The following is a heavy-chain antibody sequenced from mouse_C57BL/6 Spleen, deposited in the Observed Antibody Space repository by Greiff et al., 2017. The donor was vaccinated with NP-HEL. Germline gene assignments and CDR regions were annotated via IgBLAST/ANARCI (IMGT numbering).Heavy chain of an antibody. V-gene: IGHV1-26*01. Sequence: VQLQQSGPELVKPGASVKISCKASGYTFTDYYMNWVKQSHGKSLEWIGDINPNNGGTSYNQKFKGKATLTVDKSSSTAYMELRSLTSEDSAVYYCARGTAQYAMDYWGQGTSVTVSS. CDR3: ARGTAQYAMDY. D-gene: IGHD3-2*02. CDR1: GYTFTDYY. CDR2: INPNNGGT. J-gene: IGHJ4*01.